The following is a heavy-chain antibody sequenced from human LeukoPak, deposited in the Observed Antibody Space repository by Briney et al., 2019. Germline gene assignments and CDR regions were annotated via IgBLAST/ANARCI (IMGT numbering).Heavy chain of an antibody. CDR3: ARDPSIVGATFLDY. CDR2: ISYDGSNK. J-gene: IGHJ4*02. Sequence: PGGSLRLSCAASGFTFSTYAMHWVRQAPGKGLEWVAVISYDGSNKYYADSVKGRFTISRDNSKNTLYLQMNSLRAEDTAVYYCARDPSIVGATFLDYWGQGTLVTVSS. V-gene: IGHV3-30-3*01. CDR1: GFTFSTYA. D-gene: IGHD1-26*01.